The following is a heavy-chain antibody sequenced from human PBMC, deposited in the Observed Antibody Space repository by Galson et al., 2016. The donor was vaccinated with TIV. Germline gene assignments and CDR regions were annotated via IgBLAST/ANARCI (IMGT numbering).Heavy chain of an antibody. CDR3: ARDFGGSFSPFYGMDV. V-gene: IGHV1-3*01. D-gene: IGHD3-16*01. CDR1: GYTITSYA. J-gene: IGHJ6*02. Sequence: SVKVSCKASGYTITSYAMHWVRQAPGQRFEWMGWINAGPGDTKFSQKSQGRVTLTRDTSASTVYMGLSSLTSEDTAVYYCARDFGGSFSPFYGMDVWGQGTTVTVSS. CDR2: INAGPGDT.